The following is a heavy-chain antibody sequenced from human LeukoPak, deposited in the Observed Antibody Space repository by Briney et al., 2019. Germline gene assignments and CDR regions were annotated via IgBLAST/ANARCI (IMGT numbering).Heavy chain of an antibody. CDR2: IYTSGST. J-gene: IGHJ5*02. CDR3: AMRPSGYSP. D-gene: IGHD3-22*01. V-gene: IGHV4-61*02. CDR1: GGSISSGSYY. Sequence: SETLSLTCTVSGGSISSGSYYWSWIRQPAGKGLEWIGRIYTSGSTNYNPSLKSRVTISVDTSKNQFSLKLSSVTAADTAVYYCAMRPSGYSPWGQGTLVTVSS.